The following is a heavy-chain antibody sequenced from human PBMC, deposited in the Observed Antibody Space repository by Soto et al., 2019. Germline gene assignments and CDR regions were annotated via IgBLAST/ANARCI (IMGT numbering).Heavy chain of an antibody. D-gene: IGHD1-26*01. CDR2: ITGSGAET. CDR3: AGKFA. Sequence: GGSLRLSCAASGLTFSIYDMEWVRQAPGKGLEWVSRITGSGAETYYAGSVKGRFTISRDNSKDTLYLEMKSLRVEDTAVYFCAGKFAWGQGTRVTVSS. J-gene: IGHJ5*02. CDR1: GLTFSIYD. V-gene: IGHV3-23*01.